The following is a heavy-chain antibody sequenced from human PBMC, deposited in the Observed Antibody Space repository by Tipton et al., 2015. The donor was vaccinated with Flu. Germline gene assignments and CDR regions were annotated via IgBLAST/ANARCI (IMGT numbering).Heavy chain of an antibody. CDR3: ARQDVDTAMVTAPDY. CDR1: GYTFTGYY. V-gene: IGHV1-2*02. Sequence: QLVQYGAEVKKPGASVKVSCKASGYTFTGYYMHWVRQAPGQGLEWMGWINPNSGGTNYAQKFQGRVTMTRDTSISTAYMELSRLRSDDTAVYYFARQDVDTAMVTAPDYWGQGTLVTVSS. CDR2: INPNSGGT. J-gene: IGHJ4*02. D-gene: IGHD5-18*01.